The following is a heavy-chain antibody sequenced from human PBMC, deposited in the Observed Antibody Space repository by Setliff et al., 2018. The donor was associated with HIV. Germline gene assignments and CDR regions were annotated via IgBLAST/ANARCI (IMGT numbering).Heavy chain of an antibody. Sequence: KPSETLSLTCSVSDGSISSSNYYWGWVRQAAGKGPEWIGQIYTSGATKYNPSLQSRVTISLDTSKNRFSLTLNSVTAADTAMYYCVRDPPVMEMDVWGEGTTVTVSS. D-gene: IGHD1-1*01. CDR1: DGSISSSNYY. CDR3: VRDPPVMEMDV. V-gene: IGHV4-61*09. CDR2: IYTSGAT. J-gene: IGHJ6*04.